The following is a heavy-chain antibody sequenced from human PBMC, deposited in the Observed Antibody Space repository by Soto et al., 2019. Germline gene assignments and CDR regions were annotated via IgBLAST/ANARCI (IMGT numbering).Heavy chain of an antibody. CDR2: IIPIFGTA. D-gene: IGHD4-4*01. Sequence: SVKVSCKASGGTFSSYAISWVRQAPGQGLEWMGGIIPIFGTANYAQKFQGRVTITADESTSTAYMELSSLRSEDTAVYYCARARRGTTVTTSYYYYGMDVWGQGTTVTVSS. J-gene: IGHJ6*02. CDR3: ARARRGTTVTTSYYYYGMDV. CDR1: GGTFSSYA. V-gene: IGHV1-69*13.